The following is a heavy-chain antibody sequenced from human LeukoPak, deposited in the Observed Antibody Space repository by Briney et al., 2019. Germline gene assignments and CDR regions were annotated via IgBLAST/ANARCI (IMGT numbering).Heavy chain of an antibody. CDR1: GYTFTGYY. J-gene: IGHJ4*02. CDR3: ARDYDSSGPQKNFFDF. V-gene: IGHV1-18*04. Sequence: ASVKVSCKASGYTFTGYYMHWVRQAPGQGLEWMGWISAYNGNTNYAQKLQGRVTMTTDTSTGTAYMELRSLRSEDTGVYYCARDYDSSGPQKNFFDFWGQGTLVTVSP. D-gene: IGHD3-22*01. CDR2: ISAYNGNT.